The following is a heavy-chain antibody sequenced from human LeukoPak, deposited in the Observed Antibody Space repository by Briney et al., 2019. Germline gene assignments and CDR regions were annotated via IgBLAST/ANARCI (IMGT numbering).Heavy chain of an antibody. Sequence: PGGSLRLSCAASGFTFSTYAMSWVRQAPGKGLECVSALSGNGNTIYYADSVKGRFTISRDNAKNTLYLQMNSLRAEDTAVYYCARVIAVAGNYYFDYWGQGTLVTVSS. D-gene: IGHD6-19*01. J-gene: IGHJ4*02. V-gene: IGHV3-23*01. CDR1: GFTFSTYA. CDR3: ARVIAVAGNYYFDY. CDR2: LSGNGNTI.